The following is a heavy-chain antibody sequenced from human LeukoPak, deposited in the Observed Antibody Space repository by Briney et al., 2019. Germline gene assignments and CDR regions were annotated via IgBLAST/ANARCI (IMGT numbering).Heavy chain of an antibody. J-gene: IGHJ6*02. CDR1: GYTFTSDD. Sequence: VSVKVSCKASGYTFTSDDINWVRQATGQGLEWMGWMNPNSGNTGYAQKFQGRVTMTRNTSISTAYMELSNLRSEDTAVYYCARRPVGYTALDVWGQGTTVTVTS. CDR2: MNPNSGNT. D-gene: IGHD2-15*01. CDR3: ARRPVGYTALDV. V-gene: IGHV1-8*01.